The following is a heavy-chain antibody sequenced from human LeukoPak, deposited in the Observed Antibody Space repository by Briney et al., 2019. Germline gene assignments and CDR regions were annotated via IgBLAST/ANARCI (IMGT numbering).Heavy chain of an antibody. Sequence: AGGSLRLSCAASGFTFSSYGMHWVRQAPGKGLEWVAVTWYDGSNKYYADSVKGRFTISRDNSKNTLYLQMNSLRAEDTAVYYCARERSSSWYAYYFDYWGQGTLVTVSS. CDR2: TWYDGSNK. D-gene: IGHD6-13*01. CDR1: GFTFSSYG. V-gene: IGHV3-33*01. J-gene: IGHJ4*02. CDR3: ARERSSSWYAYYFDY.